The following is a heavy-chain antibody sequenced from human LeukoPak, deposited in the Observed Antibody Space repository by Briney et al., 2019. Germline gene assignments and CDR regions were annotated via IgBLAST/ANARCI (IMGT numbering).Heavy chain of an antibody. CDR2: ISWNSGSI. V-gene: IGHV3-9*03. CDR1: GFTFDDYA. J-gene: IGHJ3*02. Sequence: GGSLRLSCAASGFTFDDYAMHWVRQAPGKGLEWVSGISWNSGSIGYADSVKGRFTISRDNAKNSLYLQTNSLRAEDMALYYCASARGSYYYAFDIWGQGTMVTVSS. CDR3: ASARGSYYYAFDI. D-gene: IGHD1-26*01.